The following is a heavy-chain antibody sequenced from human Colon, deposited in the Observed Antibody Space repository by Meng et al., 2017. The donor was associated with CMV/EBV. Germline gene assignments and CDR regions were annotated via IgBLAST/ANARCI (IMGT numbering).Heavy chain of an antibody. V-gene: IGHV4-61*08. CDR1: DGSVNSDDAF. CDR2: IHYSGNT. D-gene: IGHD2-2*01. Sequence: SETLSLTCTVSDGSVNSDDAFWSWLRQPPGKGLEWIGYIHYSGNTNYNPSLKSRVTMSIETSKNQFSLTLFSVTAADTAVYYCARDVMLPAPFFDPWGQGTLVTSPQ. J-gene: IGHJ5*02. CDR3: ARDVMLPAPFFDP.